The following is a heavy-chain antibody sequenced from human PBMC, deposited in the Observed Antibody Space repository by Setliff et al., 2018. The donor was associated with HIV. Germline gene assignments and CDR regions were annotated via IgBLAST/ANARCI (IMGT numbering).Heavy chain of an antibody. CDR2: IYYSGST. D-gene: IGHD2-2*01. J-gene: IGHJ5*02. V-gene: IGHV4-39*07. CDR1: GGSISSSGSY. Sequence: PSETLSLTCSVSGGSISSSGSYWGWIRQPPGKGLEWIGTIYYSGSTYYNSSLKSRVTISVDTSKNQISLKLSSVTAADTAVYYCARGGTSSNWFGPWGQGTLVTVSS. CDR3: ARGGTSSNWFGP.